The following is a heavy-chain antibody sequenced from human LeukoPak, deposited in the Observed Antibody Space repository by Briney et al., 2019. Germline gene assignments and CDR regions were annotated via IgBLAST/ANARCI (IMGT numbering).Heavy chain of an antibody. J-gene: IGHJ4*02. V-gene: IGHV3-30-3*01. D-gene: IGHD2-21*01. CDR2: ISYDGSNK. Sequence: GGSLRLSCAASGFTFSSYAMHWVRQAPGKGQEWVAVISYDGSNKYYADSVKGRFTISRDNSKNTLYLQMNSLRAEDTAVYYCAREMVVIAQFDYWGQGTLVTVSS. CDR3: AREMVVIAQFDY. CDR1: GFTFSSYA.